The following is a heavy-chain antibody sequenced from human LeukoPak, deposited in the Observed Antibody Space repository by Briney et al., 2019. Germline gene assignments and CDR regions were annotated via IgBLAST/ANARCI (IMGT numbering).Heavy chain of an antibody. J-gene: IGHJ4*02. CDR1: GFTFSNFA. V-gene: IGHV3-23*01. CDR2: LSGSGSST. D-gene: IGHD6-19*01. Sequence: QPGGSLRLSCTASGFTFSNFAMSWVLQAPGKGLEWVSALSGSGSSTYYADSVKGRFTISRDNSKNTVYLQMNSLRAEDTALYYCAKTVAGEYWGQGTLVTVSS. CDR3: AKTVAGEY.